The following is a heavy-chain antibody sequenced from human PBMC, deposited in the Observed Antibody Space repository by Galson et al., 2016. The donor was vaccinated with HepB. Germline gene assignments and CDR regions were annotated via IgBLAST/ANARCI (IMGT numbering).Heavy chain of an antibody. Sequence: SLRLSCAASGFTLSTYAMSWVRPAPGKGLEWVSTIRGNGGSTSYADSVKGRFTISRDSSTNTVYLQMNSLRAWDTAVYYCAKGGMLIPRFDYWGQGTLVTVSS. CDR1: GFTLSTYA. CDR2: IRGNGGST. CDR3: AKGGMLIPRFDY. D-gene: IGHD3-16*01. J-gene: IGHJ4*02. V-gene: IGHV3-23*01.